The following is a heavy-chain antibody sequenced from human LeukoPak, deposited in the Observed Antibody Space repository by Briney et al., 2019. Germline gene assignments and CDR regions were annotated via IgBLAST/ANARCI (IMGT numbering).Heavy chain of an antibody. CDR3: AKDFVTKYDFWSGPTYFVDY. CDR2: ISGSGGST. CDR1: GFTFSSYA. Sequence: QTGGSLRLSCAASGFTFSSYAMSWVRQAPGKGLEWVSAISGSGGSTYYADSVKGRFTISRDNSKNTLYLQMNSLRAEDTAVYYCAKDFVTKYDFWSGPTYFVDYWGQGTLVTVSS. J-gene: IGHJ4*02. D-gene: IGHD3-3*01. V-gene: IGHV3-23*01.